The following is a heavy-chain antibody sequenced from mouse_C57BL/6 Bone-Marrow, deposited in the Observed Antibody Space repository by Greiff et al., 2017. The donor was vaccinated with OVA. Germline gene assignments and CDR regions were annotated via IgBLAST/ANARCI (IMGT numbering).Heavy chain of an antibody. CDR3: ASHYYGSSYDY. J-gene: IGHJ2*01. V-gene: IGHV5-6*01. CDR1: GFTFSSYG. D-gene: IGHD1-1*01. CDR2: ISSGGSYT. Sequence: EVKLVESGGDLVKPGGSLKLSCAASGFTFSSYGMSWVRQTPDKRLEWVATISSGGSYTYYPDSVKGRFTISRDNAKNTLYLQMSSLKSEDTAMYYCASHYYGSSYDYWGQGTTLTVSS.